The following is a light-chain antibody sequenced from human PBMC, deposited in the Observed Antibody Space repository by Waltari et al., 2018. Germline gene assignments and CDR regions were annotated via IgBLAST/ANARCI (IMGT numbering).Light chain of an antibody. V-gene: IGLV10-54*04. CDR2: TNN. J-gene: IGLJ3*02. CDR3: SAWDSSLTAWV. Sequence: QAGLTQPPSVSKGLRQTATLTCPGNSNNVCYQRRHWLQQHQGRPPKLLSYTNNNRPSSISERFSASRSENTASLTITGLQPEDEADYYCSAWDSSLTAWVFGGGTKVTVL. CDR1: SNNVCYQR.